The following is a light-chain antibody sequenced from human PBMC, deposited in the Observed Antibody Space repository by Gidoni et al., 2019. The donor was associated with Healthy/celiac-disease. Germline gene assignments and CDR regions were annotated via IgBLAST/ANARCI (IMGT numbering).Light chain of an antibody. CDR2: KAS. CDR3: QQYNNYPYT. CDR1: QTIGSW. V-gene: IGKV1-5*03. J-gene: IGKJ2*01. Sequence: DIQMTQSPSTLSASVGDRVTITCRASQTIGSWLAWYQQKPGKAPSLLIYKASSLESGVPSRFSGSGTETEFTLTISSLQPDDFATYYCQQYNNYPYTFGQGTKLEIK.